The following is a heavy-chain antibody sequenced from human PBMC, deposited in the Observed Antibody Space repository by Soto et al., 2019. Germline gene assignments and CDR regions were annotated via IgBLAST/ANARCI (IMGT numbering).Heavy chain of an antibody. CDR3: ATVDYGYRRWAFDY. D-gene: IGHD4-17*01. V-gene: IGHV1-24*01. CDR1: GYTLTELS. Sequence: ASVKVSCKVSGYTLTELSMHWVRQAPGKGLEWMGGFDPEDGETIYAQKFQGRVTITEDTSTDTAYMELSSLRSEDTAVYYCATVDYGYRRWAFDYWGQGTLVTVSS. J-gene: IGHJ4*02. CDR2: FDPEDGET.